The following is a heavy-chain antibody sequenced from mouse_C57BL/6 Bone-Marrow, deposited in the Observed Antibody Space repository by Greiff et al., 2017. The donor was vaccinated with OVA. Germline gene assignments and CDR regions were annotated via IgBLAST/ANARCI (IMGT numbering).Heavy chain of an antibody. Sequence: EVQLVESGGGLVKPGGSLKLSCAASGFTFSSYAMSWVRQTPEKRLEWVATICAGGSYTYYTDNVKGRFTISRDNAKNNLYLQMSHLKSDDTAMYYCARGVTLDYWGQGTTLTVSS. J-gene: IGHJ2*01. CDR2: ICAGGSYT. V-gene: IGHV5-4*01. CDR3: ARGVTLDY. D-gene: IGHD2-3*01. CDR1: GFTFSSYA.